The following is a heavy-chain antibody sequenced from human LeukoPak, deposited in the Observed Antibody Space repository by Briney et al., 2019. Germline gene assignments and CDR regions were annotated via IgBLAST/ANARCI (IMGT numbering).Heavy chain of an antibody. V-gene: IGHV3-23*01. D-gene: IGHD3-22*01. CDR1: GFTFSSYA. CDR3: AKDPVNYYDSSGYPNWFDP. CDR2: ISGSGGST. Sequence: GGSLRLSCAASGFTFSSYAMSWVRQAPGKGLEWVSAISGSGGSTYYADSVKGRFTISRDNSKNTLYLQMNSLRAEDTAVYYCAKDPVNYYDSSGYPNWFDPWGQGTLVTVSS. J-gene: IGHJ5*02.